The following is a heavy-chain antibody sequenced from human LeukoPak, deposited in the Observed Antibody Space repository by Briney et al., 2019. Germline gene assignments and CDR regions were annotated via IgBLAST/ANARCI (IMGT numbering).Heavy chain of an antibody. CDR2: IYYSGST. J-gene: IGHJ5*02. D-gene: IGHD3-3*01. CDR3: ARGYYDFWSGYSHNWFDP. V-gene: IGHV4-59*01. CDR1: SGSISSYY. Sequence: PSETLSLTCTASSGSISSYYWSWIRQPPGKGLEWVRYIYYSGSTNYNPSLKSRVTISVDTSKNQFSLKLSSVTAADTAVYYCARGYYDFWSGYSHNWFDPWGQGTLVTVSS.